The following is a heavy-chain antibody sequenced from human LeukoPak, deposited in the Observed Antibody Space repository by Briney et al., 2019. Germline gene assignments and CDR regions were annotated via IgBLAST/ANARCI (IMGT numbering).Heavy chain of an antibody. Sequence: PSETLSLTCTVSGGSISSSSYYWGWIRQPPGKGLEWIGSIYYSGSTYYNPSLKSRVTISVDTSKNQFSLKLSSVTAADTAVYYCASVTGYSSNTGDYWGQGTLVTVSS. J-gene: IGHJ4*02. D-gene: IGHD6-13*01. CDR3: ASVTGYSSNTGDY. CDR2: IYYSGST. V-gene: IGHV4-39*07. CDR1: GGSISSSSYY.